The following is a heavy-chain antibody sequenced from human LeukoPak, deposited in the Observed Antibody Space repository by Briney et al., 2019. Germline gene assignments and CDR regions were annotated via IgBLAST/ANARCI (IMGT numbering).Heavy chain of an antibody. D-gene: IGHD4-17*01. Sequence: GGSLRLSCAASGFTFSSYGMHWVRQAPGKVLEGVSFIRYDGSNKYYADSVKGRFTISRDNSKNTLYLQMNSLRAEDTAVYYCARKGNDYGDRHWFDRWGQGTLVTVSS. V-gene: IGHV3-30*02. J-gene: IGHJ5*02. CDR1: GFTFSSYG. CDR2: IRYDGSNK. CDR3: ARKGNDYGDRHWFDR.